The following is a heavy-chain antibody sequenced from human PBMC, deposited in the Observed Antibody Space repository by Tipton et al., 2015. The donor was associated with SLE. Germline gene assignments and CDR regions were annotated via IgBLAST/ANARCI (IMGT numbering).Heavy chain of an antibody. CDR3: ARPGVIVGATFAFDI. CDR2: IYPGDSDT. V-gene: IGHV5-51*03. CDR1: GYSFTSYW. Sequence: QSGAEVKKPGESLKISCKGSGYSFTSYWIGWVRQMPGKGLEWMGIIYPGDSDTRYSTSFQGQVTISADKSISTAYLQWSSLKASDTAMYYCARPGVIVGATFAFDIWGQGTMVTVSS. D-gene: IGHD1-26*01. J-gene: IGHJ3*02.